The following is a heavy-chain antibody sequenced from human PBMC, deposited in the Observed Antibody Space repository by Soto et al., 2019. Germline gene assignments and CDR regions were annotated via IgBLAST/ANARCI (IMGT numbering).Heavy chain of an antibody. CDR2: IYYSGST. CDR3: ARDMVWGVGPWHWFDP. D-gene: IGHD3-10*01. CDR1: GGSISSSSYY. V-gene: IGHV4-39*02. Sequence: PSETLSLTCTVSGGSISSSSYYWGWIRQPPGKGLEWIGSIYYSGSTYYNPSLKSRVTISVDTSKNQFSLKLSSVTAADTAVYYCARDMVWGVGPWHWFDPWGQGTLVTVFS. J-gene: IGHJ5*02.